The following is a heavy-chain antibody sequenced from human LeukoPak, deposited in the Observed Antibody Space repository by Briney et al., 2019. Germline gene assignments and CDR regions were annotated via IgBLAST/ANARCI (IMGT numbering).Heavy chain of an antibody. J-gene: IGHJ6*02. Sequence: GGSLRLSCAASGFTFSTYSMNWVRQAPGKGLEWVSSIDFSSSYIYYIDSVKGRFTISRDNDRNSLYLQMNSLRAEDTAVYYCARDGTGFSSGMGVWGQGTTVTVSS. V-gene: IGHV3-21*01. CDR3: ARDGTGFSSGMGV. D-gene: IGHD7-27*01. CDR1: GFTFSTYS. CDR2: IDFSSSYI.